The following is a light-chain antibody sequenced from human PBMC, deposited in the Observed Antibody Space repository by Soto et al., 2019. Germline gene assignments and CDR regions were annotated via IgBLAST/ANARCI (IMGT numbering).Light chain of an antibody. CDR2: GAS. V-gene: IGKV3-20*01. CDR1: QSVSSSY. CDR3: QQYGSSPF. Sequence: EIALTQSPGTLSLSPGERTTLSCRASQSVSSSYLAWYQQKPGQAPXLLIYGASSRATGIPDRFSGGASGKFFPPTISRLDPEFVAVYYCQQYGSSPFFGQGTRLDIK. J-gene: IGKJ5*01.